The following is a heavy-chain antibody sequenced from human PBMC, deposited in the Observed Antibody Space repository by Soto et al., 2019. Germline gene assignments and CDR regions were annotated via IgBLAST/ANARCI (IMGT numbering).Heavy chain of an antibody. J-gene: IGHJ1*01. Sequence: SETLSLTCTVSGAPISSGDYYWSWVRQAPGKGLEWVGYIYYSGSTYYNPSLKRRLDISLDVSKNLFSLRLTSVTASDTAVYFCARVGYGVDELSIWGPGKFVTVSS. D-gene: IGHD4-17*01. CDR3: ARVGYGVDELSI. CDR1: GAPISSGDYY. CDR2: IYYSGST. V-gene: IGHV4-30-4*01.